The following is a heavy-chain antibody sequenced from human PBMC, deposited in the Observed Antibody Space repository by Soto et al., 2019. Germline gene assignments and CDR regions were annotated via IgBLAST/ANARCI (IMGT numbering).Heavy chain of an antibody. CDR1: GGSFSGYY. Sequence: SETLSLTCAVYGGSFSGYYWSWIRQPPGKGLEWIGEINHSGSTNYNPSLKSRVTISVDTSKNQFSLKLSSVTAADTAVYYCARVDGYNFAFDIWGQGTMVTVSS. CDR3: ARVDGYNFAFDI. V-gene: IGHV4-34*01. D-gene: IGHD5-12*01. J-gene: IGHJ3*02. CDR2: INHSGST.